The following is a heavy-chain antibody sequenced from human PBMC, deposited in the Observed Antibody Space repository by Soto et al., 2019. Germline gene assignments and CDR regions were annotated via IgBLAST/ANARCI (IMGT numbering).Heavy chain of an antibody. J-gene: IGHJ4*02. Sequence: QVQLQESGPGLVKPSETLALTCTVSGGSISSYYWSCIRQPPGKGLEWIGYIYYSGSTKYNPSLKSRVTISVDTSKNQISLKLSSVTAADTAVYYCASLVAANSFWGQGTLVTVSS. CDR1: GGSISSYY. CDR2: IYYSGST. D-gene: IGHD5-12*01. V-gene: IGHV4-59*08. CDR3: ASLVAANSF.